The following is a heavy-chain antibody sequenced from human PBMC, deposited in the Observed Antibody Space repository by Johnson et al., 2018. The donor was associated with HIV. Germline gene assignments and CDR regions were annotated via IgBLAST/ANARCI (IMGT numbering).Heavy chain of an antibody. Sequence: QVQLVESGGGMVQPGRSLRLSCAASGFTFTTYALHWVRRAPGKGLECVAVISYDGTYKYYADSVKGRFTISRDNSGNTLYLEMNSLRAEDTAVYYCVRVRGHSGYEMDDGAFDIWGQGTMVTVSP. CDR2: ISYDGTYK. CDR3: VRVRGHSGYEMDDGAFDI. D-gene: IGHD5-12*01. CDR1: GFTFTTYA. J-gene: IGHJ3*02. V-gene: IGHV3-30*04.